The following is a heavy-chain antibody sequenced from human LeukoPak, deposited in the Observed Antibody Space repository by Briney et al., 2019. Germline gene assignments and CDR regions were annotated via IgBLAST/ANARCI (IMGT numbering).Heavy chain of an antibody. V-gene: IGHV1-2*02. CDR1: GYTFTGYY. CDR2: INPNSGGT. Sequence: GASVKVSCKASGYTFTGYYMHWVRQAPGQGLEWMGWINPNSGGTNYAQKFQGRVTMTRDTSISTAYMELGRLRSDDTAVYYCARGTYYDFWSGSYGPTNWFDPWGQGTLVTVSS. CDR3: ARGTYYDFWSGSYGPTNWFDP. D-gene: IGHD3-3*01. J-gene: IGHJ5*02.